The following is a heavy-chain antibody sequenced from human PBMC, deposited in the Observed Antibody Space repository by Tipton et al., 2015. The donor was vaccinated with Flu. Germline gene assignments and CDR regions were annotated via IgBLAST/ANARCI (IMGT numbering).Heavy chain of an antibody. J-gene: IGHJ5*02. CDR3: ARDFYDSCGYPRFDP. Sequence: TLSLTCTVSGGSISSYYWSWIRQPAGKGLEWIGRIYTSGSTNYNPSLKSRVTMSVDTSKNQFSLKLSSVTAADTAVYYCARDFYDSCGYPRFDPWGQGTLVTVSS. CDR1: GGSISSYY. D-gene: IGHD3-22*01. V-gene: IGHV4-4*07. CDR2: IYTSGST.